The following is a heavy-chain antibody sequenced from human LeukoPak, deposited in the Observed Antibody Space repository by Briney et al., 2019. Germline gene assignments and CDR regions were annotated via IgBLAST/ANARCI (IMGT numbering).Heavy chain of an antibody. D-gene: IGHD2-15*01. CDR2: IKSKTDGGTT. J-gene: IGHJ4*02. V-gene: IGHV3-15*01. Sequence: GESLSLSCAASGFTFSNAWMSWVRQAPGKGLEWVGRIKSKTDGGTTDYAAPVKGRFTISRDDSKNTLYLQMNSLKTEDTAVYYCTGRIVVVVAATPRPENYFDYWGQGTLVTVSS. CDR1: GFTFSNAW. CDR3: TGRIVVVVAATPRPENYFDY.